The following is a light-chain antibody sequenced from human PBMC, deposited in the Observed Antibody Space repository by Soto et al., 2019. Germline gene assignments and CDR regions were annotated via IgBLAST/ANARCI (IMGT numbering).Light chain of an antibody. CDR2: EVN. V-gene: IGLV2-8*01. Sequence: QSALTQPPSASGSLGQSVAISFTGTSSDVGATDYVPWYQHHSGKAPKLLLYEVNKRPSGVPDRFSGSKSGNTASLTVSVLQADDEADYYCISHAGTSNVLGTGTKLTVL. CDR3: ISHAGTSNV. J-gene: IGLJ1*01. CDR1: SSDVGATDY.